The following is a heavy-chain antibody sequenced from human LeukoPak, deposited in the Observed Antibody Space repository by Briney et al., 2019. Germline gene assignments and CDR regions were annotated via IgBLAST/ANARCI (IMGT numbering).Heavy chain of an antibody. V-gene: IGHV4-59*08. D-gene: IGHD4-17*01. Sequence: SETLSLTCTVSGGSISSYYWSWIRQPPGKGLEWIGYIYYSGSTNYNPSLKSRVTISVDTSENQFSLKLSSVTAADTAVYYCARQLTTLMPMTSYFDYWGQGTLVTVSS. CDR3: ARQLTTLMPMTSYFDY. J-gene: IGHJ4*02. CDR2: IYYSGST. CDR1: GGSISSYY.